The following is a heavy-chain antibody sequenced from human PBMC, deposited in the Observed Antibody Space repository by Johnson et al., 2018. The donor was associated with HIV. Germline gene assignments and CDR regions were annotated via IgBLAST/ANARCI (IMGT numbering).Heavy chain of an antibody. CDR3: ARPPAYLYKATFSI. J-gene: IGHJ3*02. D-gene: IGHD3-16*02. CDR2: ISWDGGST. Sequence: QLVESGGVVVQPGGSLRLSCAASGFTFDDYTMHWVRQAPGKGLEWVSLISWDGGSTYYVDSVKGRFTISRDNAKNSLYLQMDSLRGEDTAVYFCARPPAYLYKATFSIWGQGTMVTVSS. V-gene: IGHV3-43*01. CDR1: GFTFDDYT.